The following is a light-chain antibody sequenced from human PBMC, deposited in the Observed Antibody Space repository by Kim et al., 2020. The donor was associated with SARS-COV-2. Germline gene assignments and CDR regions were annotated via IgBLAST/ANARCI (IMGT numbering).Light chain of an antibody. CDR3: QQYGRSLT. CDR2: GAS. J-gene: IGKJ5*01. Sequence: EIVLTQSPGTLSLSPGERATLSCSASQSINNDLAWHRQKPGQAPRLLIYGASYRLSGIPDRFGGSGSGTDFTLTISRLEAEDFAVYFCQQYGRSLTFGQGTRLEIK. V-gene: IGKV3-20*01. CDR1: QSINND.